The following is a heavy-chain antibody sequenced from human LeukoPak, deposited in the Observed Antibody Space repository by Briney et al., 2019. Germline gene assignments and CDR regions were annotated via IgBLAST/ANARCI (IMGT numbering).Heavy chain of an antibody. J-gene: IGHJ4*02. CDR3: ARQKTFDYRDYFDY. V-gene: IGHV4-39*01. Sequence: SETLSLTCTVSGGSISSSSYHWGWIRQPPGKGLEWIGSIYYSGSTYYNPSLKSRVTISVDTSKNQFSLKLSSVTAADTAVYYCARQKTFDYRDYFDYWGQGTLVTVSS. CDR1: GGSISSSSYH. D-gene: IGHD4-11*01. CDR2: IYYSGST.